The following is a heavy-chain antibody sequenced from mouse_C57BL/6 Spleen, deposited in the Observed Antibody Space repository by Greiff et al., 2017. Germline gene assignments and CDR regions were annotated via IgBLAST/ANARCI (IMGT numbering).Heavy chain of an antibody. CDR2: IYPGDGDT. D-gene: IGHD1-1*01. V-gene: IGHV1-82*01. Sequence: VQLQQSGPELVKPGASVKISCKASGYAFSSSWMNWVKQRPGKGLEWIGRIYPGDGDTNYNGKFKGKATLPADKSSSTAYMQLSSLTSEDSAVYLCASHFITTVVAVDDWGQGTTLTVSS. CDR1: GYAFSSSW. J-gene: IGHJ2*01. CDR3: ASHFITTVVAVDD.